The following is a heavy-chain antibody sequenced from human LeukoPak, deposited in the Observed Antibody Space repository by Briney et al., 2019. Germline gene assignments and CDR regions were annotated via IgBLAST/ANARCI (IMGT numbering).Heavy chain of an antibody. J-gene: IGHJ3*02. CDR1: GFTFDDYA. CDR3: AIGGRGYCSSTGCQVTPYDAFDI. V-gene: IGHV3-43D*04. D-gene: IGHD2-2*01. Sequence: PGGSLRLSCAASGFTFDDYAMHWVRQAPGKGLEWVSLISWDGGSTYYADSVKGRFTISRDNSKNSLYLQMNSLRAEDTALYYCAIGGRGYCSSTGCQVTPYDAFDIWGQGTMVTVSS. CDR2: ISWDGGST.